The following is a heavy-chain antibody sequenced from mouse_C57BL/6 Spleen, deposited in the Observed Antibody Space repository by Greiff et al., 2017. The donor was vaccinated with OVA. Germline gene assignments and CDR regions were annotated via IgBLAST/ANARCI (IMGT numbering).Heavy chain of an antibody. V-gene: IGHV1-82*01. J-gene: IGHJ1*03. CDR1: GYAFSSSW. CDR3: ARSPFITTVVATEYWYFDV. CDR2: IYPGDGDT. Sequence: QVQLQQSGPELVKPGASVKISCKASGYAFSSSWMNWVKQRPGKGLEWIGRIYPGDGDTNYNGKFKGKATLTADKSSSTAYMQLSSLTSEDSAVYFCARSPFITTVVATEYWYFDVWGTGTTVTVSS. D-gene: IGHD1-1*01.